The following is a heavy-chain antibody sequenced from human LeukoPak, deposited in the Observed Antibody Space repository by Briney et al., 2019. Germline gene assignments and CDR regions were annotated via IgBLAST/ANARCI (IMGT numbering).Heavy chain of an antibody. J-gene: IGHJ4*02. Sequence: GGSLRLSCAASGFTFSSYSMNWVRQAPGKGLEWVSSISSSSSYIYYADSVKGRFTISRDNAKNSLYLQMNSLRAEDTAVYYCAREVAVAGTPAFDYWGQGTLVTVSS. V-gene: IGHV3-21*01. CDR3: AREVAVAGTPAFDY. D-gene: IGHD6-19*01. CDR2: ISSSSSYI. CDR1: GFTFSSYS.